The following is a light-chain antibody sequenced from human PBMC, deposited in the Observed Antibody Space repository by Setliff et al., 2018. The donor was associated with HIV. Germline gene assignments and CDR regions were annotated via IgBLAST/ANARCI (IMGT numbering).Light chain of an antibody. CDR1: NSNIGAGSD. J-gene: IGLJ3*02. V-gene: IGLV1-40*01. CDR2: GNS. Sequence: QSVLTQPPSVSGAPGQRVAISCTETNSNIGAGSDIHWYQQLPVTAPKLLIYGNSIRPSGVPDRFSGSKSGTSASLAITGLQAEDEADYYCQSYDSSLSGWMFGGGTKVTVL. CDR3: QSYDSSLSGWM.